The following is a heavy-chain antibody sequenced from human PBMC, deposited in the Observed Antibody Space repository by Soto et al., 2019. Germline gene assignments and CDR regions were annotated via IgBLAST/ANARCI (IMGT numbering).Heavy chain of an antibody. CDR3: AQSVLRTGFGWVTTTAIYVDF. CDR1: GFSLTTSGVG. J-gene: IGHJ4*02. D-gene: IGHD3-3*01. CDR2: LYWDDDK. V-gene: IGHV2-5*02. Sequence: QITLNESGPTVVRPTETLTLTCRFSGFSLTTSGVGVGWIRQSPGKAPEWLALLYWDDDKRYSASLKSRLTITKDTSKHQVVLTVSDLDPTDTATYYFAQSVLRTGFGWVTTTAIYVDFWGQGTKVAVSS.